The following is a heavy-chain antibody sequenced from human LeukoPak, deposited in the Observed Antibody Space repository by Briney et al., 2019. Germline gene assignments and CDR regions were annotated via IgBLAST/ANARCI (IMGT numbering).Heavy chain of an antibody. Sequence: SETLSLTCSVSGDSISSSYFWGWIRQPPGTGLEWIGSISHSENTFYNPSLKSRVTISVDTSKNQFSLKLSSVTAADTAVYYCARDVRVYPGSYYNLYYYYMDVWGKGTTVTVSS. CDR2: ISHSENT. V-gene: IGHV4-38-2*02. D-gene: IGHD3-10*01. J-gene: IGHJ6*03. CDR1: GDSISSSYF. CDR3: ARDVRVYPGSYYNLYYYYMDV.